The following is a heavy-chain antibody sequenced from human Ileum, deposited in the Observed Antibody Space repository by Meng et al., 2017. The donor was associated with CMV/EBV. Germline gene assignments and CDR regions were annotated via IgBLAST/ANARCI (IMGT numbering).Heavy chain of an antibody. J-gene: IGHJ4*02. D-gene: IGHD2-15*01. CDR1: GGSITSGNYY. Sequence: QVKLQESGPGPVKPSQTLSLPCTVSGGSITSGNYYWSWIRQPPGRGLEWIGYIYYSGSPYYKPSLKSRVTISLDTSKNQFSLNLRSVTATDSAVYYCVRQVVAASFDYWGQGALVTVSS. V-gene: IGHV4-30-4*08. CDR3: VRQVVAASFDY. CDR2: IYYSGSP.